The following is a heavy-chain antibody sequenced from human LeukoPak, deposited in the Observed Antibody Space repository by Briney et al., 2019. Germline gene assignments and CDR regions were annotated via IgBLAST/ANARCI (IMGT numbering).Heavy chain of an antibody. V-gene: IGHV3-66*02. D-gene: IGHD3-22*01. CDR1: GFTVSTNY. J-gene: IGHJ3*02. CDR2: IYSGGNT. CDR3: ARSYYVSSGYYPGAFDI. Sequence: GGSLRLSCAASGFTVSTNYMGWVRQAPAKGLEWVSVIYSGGNTFYADSVKGRFTISRDNSKNTLYLQMNSLRAEDTAVYYCARSYYVSSGYYPGAFDIWGQGTMVTVSS.